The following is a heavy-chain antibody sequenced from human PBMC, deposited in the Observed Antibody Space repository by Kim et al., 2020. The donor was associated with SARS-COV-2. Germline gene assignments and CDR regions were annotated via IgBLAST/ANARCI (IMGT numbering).Heavy chain of an antibody. V-gene: IGHV3-23*01. Sequence: YNADSAKSRFTINRDKYKNTLYLKMNSLSAEDTAVYYCAKAQGALFFDSWGQGTLVTVSS. CDR3: AKAQGALFFDS. J-gene: IGHJ4*02. D-gene: IGHD3-16*01.